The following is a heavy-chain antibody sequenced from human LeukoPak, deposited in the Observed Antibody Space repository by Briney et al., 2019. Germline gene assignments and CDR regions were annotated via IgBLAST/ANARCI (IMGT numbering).Heavy chain of an antibody. Sequence: GASVKVSCKASGGSFSNDAISWVRQAPGQGLEWMGWISAYNGNANYAQKLQGRVTMTTDTSTSTAYMELRSLRSDDTAVYYCARDSIVVVPAAMGADYWGQGTLVTVSS. CDR1: GGSFSNDA. D-gene: IGHD2-2*01. CDR2: ISAYNGNA. V-gene: IGHV1-18*01. CDR3: ARDSIVVVPAAMGADY. J-gene: IGHJ4*02.